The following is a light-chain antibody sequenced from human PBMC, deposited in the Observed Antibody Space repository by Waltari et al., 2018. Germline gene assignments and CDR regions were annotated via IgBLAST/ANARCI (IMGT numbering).Light chain of an antibody. J-gene: IGLJ2*01. CDR3: QSYDSSLSGVV. V-gene: IGLV1-40*01. CDR1: SSNIGAGYD. CDR2: ANS. Sequence: QSVLTQPPSVSGAPGPRVTISCTGSSSNIGAGYDVYWYQQLPGTAPKLLIYANSNRPSGVPDRFSGSKSGTSASLAITGLQAEDEADYYCQSYDSSLSGVVFGGGTKLTVL.